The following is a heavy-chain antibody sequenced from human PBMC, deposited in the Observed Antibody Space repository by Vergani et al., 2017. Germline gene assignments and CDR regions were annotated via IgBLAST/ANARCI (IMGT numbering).Heavy chain of an antibody. Sequence: QVQLVQSGAEVKKPGSSVKVSCKASGGTFSSYAISWVRQAPGQGLEWRGRIIPIFGTANYAQKFQGRVTITADESTSTAYMELSSLRSEDTAVYYWAGAGYSYGYVVYYYGMDVWGQGTTVTVSS. CDR1: GGTFSSYA. D-gene: IGHD5-18*01. V-gene: IGHV1-69*18. CDR2: IIPIFGTA. J-gene: IGHJ6*02. CDR3: AGAGYSYGYVVYYYGMDV.